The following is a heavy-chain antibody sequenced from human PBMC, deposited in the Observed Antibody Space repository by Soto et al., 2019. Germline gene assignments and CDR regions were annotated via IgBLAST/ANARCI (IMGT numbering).Heavy chain of an antibody. CDR2: ISAYNGNT. J-gene: IGHJ3*02. CDR3: ARDHGKYCSSTSCPDAFDI. CDR1: GYTFTSYG. V-gene: IGHV1-18*04. Sequence: ASVKVSCKASGYTFTSYGISWVRQAPGQGLEWMGWISAYNGNTNYAQKLQGRVTMTTGTSTSTAYMELRSLRSEDTAVYYCARDHGKYCSSTSCPDAFDIWGQGTMVTVSS. D-gene: IGHD2-2*01.